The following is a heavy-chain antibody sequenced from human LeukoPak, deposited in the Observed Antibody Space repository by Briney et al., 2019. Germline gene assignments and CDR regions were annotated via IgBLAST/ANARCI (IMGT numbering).Heavy chain of an antibody. D-gene: IGHD1-26*01. J-gene: IGHJ3*02. CDR1: GFTFSSYG. V-gene: IGHV3-30*02. CDR2: IRYDGSNK. Sequence: QTGGSLRLSCAASGFTFSSYGMHWVRQAPGKGLEWVAFIRYDGSNKYYADSVKGRFTISRDNSKNTLYLQMNSLRAEDTAVYYCAKDRGSGSYFPSAFDIWGQGTMVTVSS. CDR3: AKDRGSGSYFPSAFDI.